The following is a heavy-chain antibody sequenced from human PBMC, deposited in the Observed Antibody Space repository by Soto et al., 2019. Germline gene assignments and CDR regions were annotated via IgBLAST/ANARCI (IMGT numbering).Heavy chain of an antibody. CDR2: SRNKANNYTT. D-gene: IGHD5-12*01. CDR1: GFTFSDHY. J-gene: IGHJ4*02. Sequence: EVQLVESGGGLVQPGGSLRLSCAASGFTFSDHYIDWVRQAPGKGLEWVGRSRNKANNYTTEYAASVKGRFTISRDESKNSLYLQINSLKMEDTAVYYCARMATSYSYAYWGQGTLVTVSS. CDR3: ARMATSYSYAY. V-gene: IGHV3-72*01.